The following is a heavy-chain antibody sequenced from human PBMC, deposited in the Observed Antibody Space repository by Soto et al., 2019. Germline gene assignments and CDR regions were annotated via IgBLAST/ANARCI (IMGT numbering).Heavy chain of an antibody. V-gene: IGHV3-33*01. D-gene: IGHD3-22*01. Sequence: QAGGSLRLSCAASGFTFSSYGMHWVRQAPGKGLEWVAVIWYDGSNKYYADSVKGRFTISRDNSKNTLYLQMNSLRAEDTAVYYCARDRDEYYYDSSGYYDAFDIWGQGTMVTVSS. CDR1: GFTFSSYG. CDR2: IWYDGSNK. J-gene: IGHJ3*02. CDR3: ARDRDEYYYDSSGYYDAFDI.